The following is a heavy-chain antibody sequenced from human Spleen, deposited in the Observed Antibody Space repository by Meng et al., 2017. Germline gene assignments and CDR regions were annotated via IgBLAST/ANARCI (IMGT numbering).Heavy chain of an antibody. CDR2: IDPKNGDT. D-gene: IGHD6-13*01. J-gene: IGHJ4*02. CDR1: GYNFPDYY. Sequence: QVQLVQSGAEVKKPGASVKVSCKPSGYNFPDYYIHWVRQAPGQGLEWMGRIDPKNGDTHYEQKFQGRVTMTGDTSISTAYMDLSGLRSDDTAVYYCARDEDISAAGKLFGDYWGQGTLVTVSS. CDR3: ARDEDISAAGKLFGDY. V-gene: IGHV1-2*06.